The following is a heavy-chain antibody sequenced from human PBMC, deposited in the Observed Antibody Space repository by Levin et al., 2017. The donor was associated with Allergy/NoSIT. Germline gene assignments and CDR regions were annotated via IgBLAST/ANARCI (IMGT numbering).Heavy chain of an antibody. V-gene: IGHV6-1*01. D-gene: IGHD6-13*01. Sequence: SQTLSLTCAISGDSVSSNSAAWNWIRQSPSRGLEWLGRTYYRSKWYNDYAVSVKSRITINPDTSKNQFSLQLNSVTPEDTAVYYCARDRTEYSSSWYRGYYYMDGWGKGTTVTVSS. CDR1: GDSVSSNSAA. CDR2: TYYRSKWYN. CDR3: ARDRTEYSSSWYRGYYYMDG. J-gene: IGHJ6*03.